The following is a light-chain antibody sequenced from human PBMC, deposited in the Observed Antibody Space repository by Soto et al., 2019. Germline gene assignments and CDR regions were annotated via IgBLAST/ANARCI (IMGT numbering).Light chain of an antibody. CDR1: QSVSSSY. Sequence: EIVLTQSPGTLFLSPGERATLSCRASQSVSSSYSAWYQQKPGQAPRLLIYGASSRATGIPDRFSGSGSGTDFTLTISRLEPEDFAVYYCQQYGSSPPTTFGQGTKV. V-gene: IGKV3-20*01. J-gene: IGKJ1*01. CDR2: GAS. CDR3: QQYGSSPPTT.